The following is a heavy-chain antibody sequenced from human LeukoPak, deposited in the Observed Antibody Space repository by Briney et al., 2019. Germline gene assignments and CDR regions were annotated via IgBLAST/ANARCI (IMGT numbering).Heavy chain of an antibody. J-gene: IGHJ6*03. CDR2: IRYDGSNK. Sequence: GGSLRLSCAASGFTFSSYGMHWVRQAPGKGLEWVAFIRYDGSNKYYADSVKGRFTISRDNSKNTLYLQMNSLRAEDTAVYYCARDARRIRGYSYGAYYYYYYMDVWGKGTTVTVSS. D-gene: IGHD5-18*01. V-gene: IGHV3-30*02. CDR1: GFTFSSYG. CDR3: ARDARRIRGYSYGAYYYYYYMDV.